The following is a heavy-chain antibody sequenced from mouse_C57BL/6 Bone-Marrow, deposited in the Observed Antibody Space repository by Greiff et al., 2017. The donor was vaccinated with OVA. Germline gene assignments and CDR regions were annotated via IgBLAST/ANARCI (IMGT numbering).Heavy chain of an antibody. V-gene: IGHV1-5*01. J-gene: IGHJ2*01. D-gene: IGHD2-5*01. Sequence: VQLKQSGTVLARPGASVTMSCKTSGYTFTSYWMHWLKQRPGQGLEWIGAIYPGNSDTSYNQKFKGKAKLTAVTSASTAYMELSSLTNEDSAVYYCTKPAYYSNYFDNWGKGTTLTVSS. CDR3: TKPAYYSNYFDN. CDR1: GYTFTSYW. CDR2: IYPGNSDT.